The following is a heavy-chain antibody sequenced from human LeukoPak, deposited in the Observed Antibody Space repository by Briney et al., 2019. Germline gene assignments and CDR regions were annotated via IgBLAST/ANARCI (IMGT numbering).Heavy chain of an antibody. J-gene: IGHJ4*02. V-gene: IGHV4-59*12. CDR2: IYHSGST. CDR1: GGSISSYY. D-gene: IGHD6-13*01. CDR3: ASYSSTPFDY. Sequence: SETLSLTRTVSGGSISSYYWSWLRQPPGKGLEWIGEIYHSGSTNYNPSLKSRVTISVDKSKNQFSLKLSSVTAADTAVYYCASYSSTPFDYWGQGTLVTVSS.